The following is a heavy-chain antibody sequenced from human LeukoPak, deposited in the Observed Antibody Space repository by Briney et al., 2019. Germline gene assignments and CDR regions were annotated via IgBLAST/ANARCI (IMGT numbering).Heavy chain of an antibody. J-gene: IGHJ1*01. CDR2: ISYDGSNK. D-gene: IGHD5-18*01. V-gene: IGHV3-30*04. CDR3: ARDIYGYSYGYEFQH. CDR1: GFTFSSYA. Sequence: GRSLRLSCAASGFTFSSYAMHWVRQAPGKGLEWGAVISYDGSNKYYADSVKGRFTISRDNSKNTLYLQMNSLRAEDTAVYYCARDIYGYSYGYEFQHWGQGTLVTVSS.